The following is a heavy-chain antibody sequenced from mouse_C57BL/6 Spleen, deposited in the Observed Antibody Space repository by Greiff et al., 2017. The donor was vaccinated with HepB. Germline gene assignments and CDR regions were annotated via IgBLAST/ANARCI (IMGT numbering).Heavy chain of an antibody. CDR1: GYSITSGYY. CDR2: ISYDGSN. D-gene: IGHD4-1*01. CDR3: ARKTGSSYWYFDV. J-gene: IGHJ1*03. Sequence: EVKLMESGPGLVKPSQSLSLTCSVTGYSITSGYYWNWIRQFPGNKLEWMGYISYDGSNNYNPSLKNRISITRDTSKNQFFLKLNSVTTEDTATYYCARKTGSSYWYFDVWGTGTTVTVSS. V-gene: IGHV3-6*01.